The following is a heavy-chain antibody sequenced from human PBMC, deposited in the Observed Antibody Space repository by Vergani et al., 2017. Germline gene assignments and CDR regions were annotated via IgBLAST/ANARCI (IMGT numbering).Heavy chain of an antibody. CDR1: VDSISSSAYY. V-gene: IGHV4-39*01. Sequence: QLQLQESGPGLVKPSETLSLTCTVSVDSISSSAYYWGWVRQPPGKGLEWIGSVSNSGSTYYHPSLKSRVTISVDTSKNQFSLKLTSVTATDTAVYYCARFDSWGQGTQVTVSS. CDR3: ARFDS. J-gene: IGHJ4*02. CDR2: VSNSGST.